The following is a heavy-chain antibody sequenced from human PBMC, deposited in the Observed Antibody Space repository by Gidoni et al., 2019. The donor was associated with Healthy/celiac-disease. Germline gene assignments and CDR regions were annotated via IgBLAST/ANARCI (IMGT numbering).Heavy chain of an antibody. J-gene: IGHJ4*02. Sequence: EVQLVESGGGLVQPGGSLRLSCAASGFTFSSYSMNWVRQAPGKGLEWVSYISSSSSTIYYADSVKGRFTISRDNAKNSLYLQMNSLRAEDTAVYYCATPSIAAAGGGFDYWGQGTLVTVSS. CDR3: ATPSIAAAGGGFDY. CDR2: ISSSSSTI. CDR1: GFTFSSYS. V-gene: IGHV3-48*01. D-gene: IGHD6-13*01.